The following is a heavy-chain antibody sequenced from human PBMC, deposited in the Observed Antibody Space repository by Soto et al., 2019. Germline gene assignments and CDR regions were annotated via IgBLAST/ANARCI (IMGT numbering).Heavy chain of an antibody. J-gene: IGHJ4*02. Sequence: QVQLVQSGAEVKKPGSSVKVSCKASGGTFSSYAISWVRQAPGQGLEWMGGIIPIFGTANYAQKFQGRVTITADKYTSTAYMELSSLRSEDTAVYYCARSRPVDYDFWSGPFDYWGQGTLVTVSS. CDR1: GGTFSSYA. D-gene: IGHD3-3*01. CDR2: IIPIFGTA. CDR3: ARSRPVDYDFWSGPFDY. V-gene: IGHV1-69*06.